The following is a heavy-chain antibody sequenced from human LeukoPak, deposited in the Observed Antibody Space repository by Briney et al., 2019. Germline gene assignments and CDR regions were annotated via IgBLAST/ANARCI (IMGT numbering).Heavy chain of an antibody. V-gene: IGHV1-69*05. J-gene: IGHJ4*02. CDR3: ARDALIAYYDSSGPHDY. CDR1: GGAFSSYA. CDR2: IIPIFGTA. D-gene: IGHD3-22*01. Sequence: ASVKVSCKASGGAFSSYAISWVRQAPGQGLEWIGRIIPIFGTANYAQKFQGRVTITTDESTSTAYMELSSLRSEDTAVYYCARDALIAYYDSSGPHDYWGQGTLVIVSS.